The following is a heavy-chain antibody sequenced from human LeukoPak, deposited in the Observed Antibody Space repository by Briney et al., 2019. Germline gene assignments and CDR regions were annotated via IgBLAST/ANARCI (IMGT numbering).Heavy chain of an antibody. CDR2: SNSDESST. Sequence: GGSLRLSCAASGFTFTDYWMHWVRQAPGKGLVWVSRSNSDESSTSYADSVKDRFTISRDNAKKTVYLQMNSLRVEDTAIYYCTRHYGTGFYGMDVWGQGTTVTVSS. V-gene: IGHV3-74*01. CDR1: GFTFTDYW. D-gene: IGHD3-10*01. J-gene: IGHJ6*02. CDR3: TRHYGTGFYGMDV.